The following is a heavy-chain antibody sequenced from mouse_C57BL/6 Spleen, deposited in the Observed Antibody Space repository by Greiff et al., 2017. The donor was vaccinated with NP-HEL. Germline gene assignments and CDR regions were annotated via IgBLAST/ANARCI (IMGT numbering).Heavy chain of an antibody. CDR3: ARSIYYDYDDYAMDY. D-gene: IGHD2-4*01. J-gene: IGHJ4*01. V-gene: IGHV1-82*01. Sequence: VQLQQSGPELVKPGASVKISCKASGYAFSSSWMNWVKQRPGKGLEWIGRIYPGAGDTNYNGKFKGKATLTADKSSSTAYMQLSSLTSEDSAVYVCARSIYYDYDDYAMDYWGQGTSVTVSS. CDR2: IYPGAGDT. CDR1: GYAFSSSW.